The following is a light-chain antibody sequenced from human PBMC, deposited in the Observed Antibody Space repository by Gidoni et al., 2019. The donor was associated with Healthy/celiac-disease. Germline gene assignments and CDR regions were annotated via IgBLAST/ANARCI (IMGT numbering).Light chain of an antibody. CDR3: QVWDSSSDHWV. V-gene: IGLV3-21*02. CDR2: DAS. J-gene: IGLJ3*02. Sequence: SYVLTQPPSVSVAAGQTARITCGGNNIGSKSVHWYQQKPGQAPVLVVYDASDRPSGIPARFSGSNSGNTATLTISRVEAGDASDYYCQVWDSSSDHWVFGGGTKLTVL. CDR1: NIGSKS.